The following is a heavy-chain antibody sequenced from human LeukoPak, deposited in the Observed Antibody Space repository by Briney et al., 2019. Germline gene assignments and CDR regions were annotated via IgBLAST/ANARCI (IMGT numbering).Heavy chain of an antibody. CDR3: ARSVAGITWFDP. Sequence: GGSLRLSCTASGFTFSNSGMHWVRQAPGKGLEWVAFIRYDGSNEFYVDSVKGRFTISRDNSMNTLNLQMSSLRPEDTAVYYCARSVAGITWFDPWGQGTLVTVPS. D-gene: IGHD6-19*01. V-gene: IGHV3-30*02. CDR1: GFTFSNSG. J-gene: IGHJ5*02. CDR2: IRYDGSNE.